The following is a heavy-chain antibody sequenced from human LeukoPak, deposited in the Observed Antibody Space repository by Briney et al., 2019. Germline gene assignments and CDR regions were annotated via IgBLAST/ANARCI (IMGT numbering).Heavy chain of an antibody. CDR3: AKDGSN. V-gene: IGHV3-7*01. Sequence: PGGSLSLSCAASGFTFSRYWMSWVRQAPGKGPEWVALIKQDGSEKYYVGSVKGRFTISRDNAKNSLYLQMNSLRAEDTAIYYCAKDGSNWGQGTLVSVSS. CDR2: IKQDGSEK. D-gene: IGHD1-26*01. CDR1: GFTFSRYW. J-gene: IGHJ4*02.